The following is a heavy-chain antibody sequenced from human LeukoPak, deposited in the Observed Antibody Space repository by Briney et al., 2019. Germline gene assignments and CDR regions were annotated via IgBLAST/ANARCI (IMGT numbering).Heavy chain of an antibody. Sequence: PGGSLRLSCAASGFTFSGYWMGWVRQAPGKGLEWVANTNQDGSEKYYVDSVKGRFTISRDNAKNSLFLQMGSLRVEDTAVYYCARESTAGYNSSWYGFRNWGQGTLVSVSS. CDR1: GFTFSGYW. CDR3: ARESTAGYNSSWYGFRN. D-gene: IGHD6-13*01. V-gene: IGHV3-7*01. J-gene: IGHJ1*01. CDR2: TNQDGSEK.